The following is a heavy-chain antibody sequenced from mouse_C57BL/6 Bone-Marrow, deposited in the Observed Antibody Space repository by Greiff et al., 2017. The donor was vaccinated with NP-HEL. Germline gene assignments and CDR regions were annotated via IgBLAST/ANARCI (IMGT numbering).Heavy chain of an antibody. CDR3: ARRYRGLYYYAMDY. Sequence: EVNLVESGGGLVKPGGSLKLSCAASGFTFSDYGMHWVRQAPEKGLEWVAYISSGSGTIYYADTVKGRFTISRDNAKNTLFLQMTSLRSEDTAMYYCARRYRGLYYYAMDYWGQGTSVTVSS. CDR1: GFTFSDYG. D-gene: IGHD2-12*01. J-gene: IGHJ4*01. CDR2: ISSGSGTI. V-gene: IGHV5-17*01.